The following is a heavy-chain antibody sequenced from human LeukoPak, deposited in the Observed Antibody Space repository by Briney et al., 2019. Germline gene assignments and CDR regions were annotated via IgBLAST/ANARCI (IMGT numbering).Heavy chain of an antibody. CDR1: GFTFSSYG. Sequence: GGSLRLSCAASGFTFSSYGMHWVRQAPGKGLEWVAVISYDGSNKYYADSVKGRFTISRDNSKNTLYLQMNSLRAEDTAVYYCARDWRPYCGGDCSIDYWGQGTLVTVSS. CDR2: ISYDGSNK. J-gene: IGHJ4*02. V-gene: IGHV3-30*03. D-gene: IGHD2-21*02. CDR3: ARDWRPYCGGDCSIDY.